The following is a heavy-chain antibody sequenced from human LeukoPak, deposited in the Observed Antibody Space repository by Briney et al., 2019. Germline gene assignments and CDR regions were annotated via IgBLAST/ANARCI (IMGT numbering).Heavy chain of an antibody. CDR2: ISSSSSYI. V-gene: IGHV3-21*01. CDR1: GFTFSSYS. Sequence: GGSLRLSCAASGFTFSSYSMNWVRQAPGKGLEWVSSISSSSSYIYYADSVKGRFTISRDNAKNSLYLQMNSLRAEDTAVYYCARSRGASSWKDAFDIWGQGTIVTVSS. J-gene: IGHJ3*02. D-gene: IGHD6-13*01. CDR3: ARSRGASSWKDAFDI.